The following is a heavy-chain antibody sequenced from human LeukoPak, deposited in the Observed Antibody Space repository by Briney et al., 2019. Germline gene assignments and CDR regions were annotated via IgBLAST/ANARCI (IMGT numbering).Heavy chain of an antibody. Sequence: PGGSLRLSCAASGFIFSSYSMNWVRQAPGKGLELVSFLSSGPSTISYADSVKGRFTISRDNAENSLYLQMDSLRDEDTAVYYCVRDATRVLAGAYWYFDLWGRGTLVTVSS. D-gene: IGHD6-19*01. V-gene: IGHV3-48*02. CDR3: VRDATRVLAGAYWYFDL. CDR1: GFIFSSYS. CDR2: LSSGPSTI. J-gene: IGHJ2*01.